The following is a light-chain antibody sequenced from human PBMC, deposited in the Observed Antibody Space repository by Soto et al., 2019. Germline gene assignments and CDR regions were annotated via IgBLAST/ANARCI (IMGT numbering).Light chain of an antibody. CDR2: AAS. V-gene: IGKV1-39*01. Sequence: IQMTQSPSSLSASVGDRVTITCRASQDIRKDLGWYQQKPGKAPKLLIYAASSLQSGVPSRFSGSRSGPDFTLTISSLQPEDFATYYCQQSYSSPPTFGQGTKVDIK. CDR1: QDIRKD. CDR3: QQSYSSPPT. J-gene: IGKJ1*01.